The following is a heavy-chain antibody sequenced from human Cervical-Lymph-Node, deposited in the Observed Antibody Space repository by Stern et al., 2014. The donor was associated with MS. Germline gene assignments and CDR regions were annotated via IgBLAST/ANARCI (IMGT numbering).Heavy chain of an antibody. CDR2: VIPIFGAA. D-gene: IGHD1-1*01. CDR1: EGTFSSQG. V-gene: IGHV1-69*01. CDR3: ARDEIGQTTTHYYYYGMDV. J-gene: IGHJ6*02. Sequence: QVQLVQSGAEVKKPGSSVKVSCKASEGTFSSQGISWVRQDPGQGLEWLGGVIPIFGAAHYAQMLQGRVTITADDSTNTTYMELRSLRPEDTAVYYCARDEIGQTTTHYYYYGMDVLGQGTTVTVSS.